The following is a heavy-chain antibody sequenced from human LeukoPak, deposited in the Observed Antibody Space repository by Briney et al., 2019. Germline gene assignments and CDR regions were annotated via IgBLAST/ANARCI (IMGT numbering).Heavy chain of an antibody. Sequence: ASVKVSCKASGYTFTSYGISWVRQAPGQGLEWMGWISAYNGNTNYAQRLQGRVTMTTDTSTSTAYMELRSLRSDDTAVYYCARVLRYFDWHYFDYWGQGTLVTVSS. J-gene: IGHJ4*02. CDR1: GYTFTSYG. CDR2: ISAYNGNT. V-gene: IGHV1-18*01. CDR3: ARVLRYFDWHYFDY. D-gene: IGHD3-9*01.